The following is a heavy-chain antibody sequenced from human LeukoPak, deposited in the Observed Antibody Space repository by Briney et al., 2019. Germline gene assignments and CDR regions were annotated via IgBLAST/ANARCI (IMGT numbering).Heavy chain of an antibody. D-gene: IGHD1-1*01. CDR1: GFTFSSYS. Sequence: PGGSLRLSCAASGFTFSSYSMNWVRQAPGKGLEWVSSISSSSSYIYYADSVKGRFTISRDNAKNPLYLQMNSLRAEDTAVYYCARDSYNWNDVGSWSDYWGQGTLVTVSS. CDR2: ISSSSSYI. V-gene: IGHV3-21*01. J-gene: IGHJ4*02. CDR3: ARDSYNWNDVGSWSDY.